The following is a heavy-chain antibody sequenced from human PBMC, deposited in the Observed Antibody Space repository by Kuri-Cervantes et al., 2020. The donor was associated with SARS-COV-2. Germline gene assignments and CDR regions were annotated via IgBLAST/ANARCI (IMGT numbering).Heavy chain of an antibody. J-gene: IGHJ6*03. CDR1: GFTVSSNY. CDR2: IYSGGST. CDR3: ARDGGTTTNNYYYYYMDV. V-gene: IGHV3-66*02. Sequence: GESLKISCAASGFTVSSNYMSWVRQAPGKGLEWVSVIYSGGSTYYADSAKGRFTISRDNSKNTLYLQMNSLRAEDTAVYYCARDGGTTTNNYYYYYMDVWGKGTTVTVSS. D-gene: IGHD3-16*01.